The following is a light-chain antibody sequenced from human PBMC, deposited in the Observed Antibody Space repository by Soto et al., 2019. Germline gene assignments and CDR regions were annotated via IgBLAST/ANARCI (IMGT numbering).Light chain of an antibody. J-gene: IGKJ1*01. CDR2: AAC. V-gene: IGKV1-39*01. Sequence: DIQMTQSPPSLSASVGDRVTISCRASQTISSFLNWYQQKGGEAPRLLIFAACSLQSGVPSRFSGSGFGTDFTLTISSLQPEDFATYYCQQSYSAPRTFGQGTKVDVK. CDR3: QQSYSAPRT. CDR1: QTISSF.